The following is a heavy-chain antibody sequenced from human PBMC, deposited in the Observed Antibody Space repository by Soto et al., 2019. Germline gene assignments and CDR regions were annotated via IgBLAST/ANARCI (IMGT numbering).Heavy chain of an antibody. D-gene: IGHD6-19*01. CDR2: IWHDGSEK. V-gene: IGHV3-33*01. CDR1: GFTFSDYG. CDR3: ARGGSGAGTSLIDS. J-gene: IGHJ4*02. Sequence: QVQLVESGGGVVQPGRSLRLSCAASGFTFSDYGMHWVRQAPGKGLEWVAVIWHDGSEKYYADSVKGRFNISRDNSKNTLYLRVNTLRVEDTAVYYCARGGSGAGTSLIDSWGQGALVTVSS.